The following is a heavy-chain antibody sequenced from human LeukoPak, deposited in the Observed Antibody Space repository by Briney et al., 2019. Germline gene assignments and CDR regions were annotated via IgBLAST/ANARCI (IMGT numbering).Heavy chain of an antibody. Sequence: ARSLRLSCAASGFTFSSYAMHWVRQAPGKGLEGVAVISYDGSNKYYADSVKGRFTISRDNTKNTLYLQMNSLRAEDTAVYYCARDFMVPRTHCSSTSCYNMDVWGKGTTVTVSS. D-gene: IGHD2-2*02. V-gene: IGHV3-30*04. CDR2: ISYDGSNK. J-gene: IGHJ6*03. CDR1: GFTFSSYA. CDR3: ARDFMVPRTHCSSTSCYNMDV.